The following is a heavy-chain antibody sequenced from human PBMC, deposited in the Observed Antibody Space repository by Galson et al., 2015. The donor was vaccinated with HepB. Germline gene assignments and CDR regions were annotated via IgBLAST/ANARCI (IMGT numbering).Heavy chain of an antibody. CDR1: GYIFTSYD. CDR2: TNPNSGNA. CDR3: ARVSAWSHFDF. Sequence: SVKVSCKASGYIFTSYDINWVRQATGQGLEWIGWTNPNSGNAGYAQKFQGRVTMTRDISTSTAYMELSSLRFDDTAAYYCARVSAWSHFDFWGQGTLVTVPP. V-gene: IGHV1-8*01. D-gene: IGHD6-19*01. J-gene: IGHJ4*02.